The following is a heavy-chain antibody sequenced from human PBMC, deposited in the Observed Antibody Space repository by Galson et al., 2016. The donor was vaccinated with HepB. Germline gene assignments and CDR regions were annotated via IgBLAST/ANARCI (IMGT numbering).Heavy chain of an antibody. J-gene: IGHJ4*02. CDR3: ARDGSGWLFDS. CDR1: GFTFSSYG. V-gene: IGHV3-33*01. CDR2: IWYDGSNT. Sequence: SLRLSCAASGFTFSSYGMHWVRQAPGKGLEWVAVIWYDGSNTYYADSVKGRFTISRDNSKNSLYLQMNSLRAEDTAVYYCARDGSGWLFDSWGEGTLVTVSS. D-gene: IGHD6-19*01.